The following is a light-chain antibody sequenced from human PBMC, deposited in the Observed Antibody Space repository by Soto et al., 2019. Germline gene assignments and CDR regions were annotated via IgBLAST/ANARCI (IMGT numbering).Light chain of an antibody. CDR2: DDS. V-gene: IGKV1-5*01. J-gene: IGKJ4*02. Sequence: IQMTQSPSTLSASVGDRVTITCRASQSISRLLAWYQQKPGKAPKLLIYDDSNLVSGVPSRFSGSGSGTDFTLTISSLQPDGFATYYCQQYGSYSQGFGGGTKVEIK. CDR3: QQYGSYSQG. CDR1: QSISRL.